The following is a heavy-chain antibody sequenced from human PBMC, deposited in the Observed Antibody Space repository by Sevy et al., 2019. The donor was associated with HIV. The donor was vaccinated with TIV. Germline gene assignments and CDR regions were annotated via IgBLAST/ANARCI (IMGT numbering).Heavy chain of an antibody. CDR1: GGIFRSNA. D-gene: IGHD3-10*01. CDR2: IIAVFGTT. V-gene: IGHV1-69*13. Sequence: ASGKVSCKASGGIFRSNAISWVRQAPGQGLEWMGGIIAVFGTTNYAQKFQGRVTVSADESRSTAYMELSSLRSEDTDVYYCARDKYYYVSGSFDYWGQGTQVTVSS. CDR3: ARDKYYYVSGSFDY. J-gene: IGHJ4*01.